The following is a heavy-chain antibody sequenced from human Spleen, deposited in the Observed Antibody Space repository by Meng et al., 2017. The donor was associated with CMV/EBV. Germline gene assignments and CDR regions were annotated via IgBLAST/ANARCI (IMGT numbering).Heavy chain of an antibody. V-gene: IGHV3-48*04. J-gene: IGHJ4*02. CDR1: GFPFSSYT. Sequence: GESLKISCAGFGFPFSSYTMNWVRQAPGKGLEWVSFISSSGYIIDYADSVKGRFTISRDNAKDSLYLQMNSLRAEDTAVYYCASDGDYWGQGVLVTVSS. CDR3: ASDGDY. CDR2: ISSSGYII.